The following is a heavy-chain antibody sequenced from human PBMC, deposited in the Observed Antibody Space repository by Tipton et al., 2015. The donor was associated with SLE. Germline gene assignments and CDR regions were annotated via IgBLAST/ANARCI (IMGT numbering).Heavy chain of an antibody. V-gene: IGHV4-38-2*01. J-gene: IGHJ4*02. D-gene: IGHD4-17*01. CDR1: GYSINSAYY. CDR3: ARHRSYGDYVFDY. CDR2: IFDSGST. Sequence: LRLSCAVSGYSINSAYYWGWIRQPPGKGLEWIGSIFDSGSTYYNPSLKSRVTISVDMSKNQFSLKLSSVTAADTAVYYCARHRSYGDYVFDYWGQGMLATVSS.